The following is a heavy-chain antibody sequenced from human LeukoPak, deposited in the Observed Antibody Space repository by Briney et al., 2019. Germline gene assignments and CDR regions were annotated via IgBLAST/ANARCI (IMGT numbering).Heavy chain of an antibody. V-gene: IGHV1-2*02. CDR1: GYTFNDYY. CDR3: ARKRGVGVDTNAFDI. D-gene: IGHD3-3*01. J-gene: IGHJ3*02. Sequence: ASVKVSCKASGYTFNDYYMHWVRQAPAQGRKWVGWISPDSVEKKYAQKFQGRVTMTRDTAISTAYMELSRLRSDDTAVYYCARKRGVGVDTNAFDIWGQGTMVTVSS. CDR2: ISPDSVEK.